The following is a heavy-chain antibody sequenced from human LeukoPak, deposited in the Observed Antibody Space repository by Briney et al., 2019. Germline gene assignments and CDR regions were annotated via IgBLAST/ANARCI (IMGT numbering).Heavy chain of an antibody. V-gene: IGHV3-7*01. D-gene: IGHD3-22*01. J-gene: IGHJ4*02. CDR2: IKEDGSDK. Sequence: PGGSLRLSCAASGFTLSSYWMSWVRQAPGKGLEWVANIKEDGSDKYYVASVEGRFTISRDNAKNLLYLQMNSLRVEDTAVYYCARPYDTRGYFPDYWGQGTLVTVSS. CDR1: GFTLSSYW. CDR3: ARPYDTRGYFPDY.